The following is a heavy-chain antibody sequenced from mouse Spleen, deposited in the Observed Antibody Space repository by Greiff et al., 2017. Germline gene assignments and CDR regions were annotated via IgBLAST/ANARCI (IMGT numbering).Heavy chain of an antibody. Sequence: QVQLQQSGAELARPGASVKMSCKAFGYTFTSYTMHWVKQRPGQGLEWIGYINPSSGYTNYNQKFKDKATLTADKSSSTAYMQLSSLTSEDSAVYYCARLGYRYLYAMDYWGQGTSVTVSS. J-gene: IGHJ4*01. V-gene: IGHV1-4*01. CDR3: ARLGYRYLYAMDY. CDR1: GYTFTSYT. CDR2: INPSSGYT. D-gene: IGHD2-14*01.